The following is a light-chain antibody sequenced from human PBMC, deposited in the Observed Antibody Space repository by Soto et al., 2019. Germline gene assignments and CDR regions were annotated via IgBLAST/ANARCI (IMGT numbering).Light chain of an antibody. J-gene: IGLJ2*01. Sequence: QSVLTQPPSVSAAPGQTVSISCSGATSNIENNYVSWYQQLPGTAPKLLIYDNNKRPSGIPDRFSGSKSGTSATLGITGLQTGDEADYYCGTWDSSLSAVVFGGGTKLTVL. CDR1: TSNIENNY. CDR2: DNN. CDR3: GTWDSSLSAVV. V-gene: IGLV1-51*01.